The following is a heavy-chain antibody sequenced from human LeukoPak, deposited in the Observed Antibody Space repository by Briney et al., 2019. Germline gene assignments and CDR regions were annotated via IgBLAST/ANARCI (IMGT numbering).Heavy chain of an antibody. Sequence: GRSLRLSCAASGFTFSSYVMHWVRQAPGKGLEWVAVISHDGSNKYYADSVKGRFTISRDNSKNTLYLQMNGLRAEDTAVYYCAKDRMRDYYGSGGGYGMDVWGQGTTVTVSS. CDR3: AKDRMRDYYGSGGGYGMDV. CDR2: ISHDGSNK. D-gene: IGHD3-10*01. J-gene: IGHJ6*02. CDR1: GFTFSSYV. V-gene: IGHV3-30*18.